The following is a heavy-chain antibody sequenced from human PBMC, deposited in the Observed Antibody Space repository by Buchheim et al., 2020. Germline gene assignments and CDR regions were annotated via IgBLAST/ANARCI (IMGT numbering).Heavy chain of an antibody. V-gene: IGHV3-30*04. CDR3: ARVWAYSGSYYGLFDY. Sequence: QVQLVESGGGVVQPGRSLRLSCAASGFTFSSYAMHWVRQAPGKGLVWVAVISYDGSNKYYADSVKGRFTISRDNSKNTLYLQMNSLRAEDTAVYYCARVWAYSGSYYGLFDYWGQGTL. CDR1: GFTFSSYA. J-gene: IGHJ4*02. CDR2: ISYDGSNK. D-gene: IGHD1-26*01.